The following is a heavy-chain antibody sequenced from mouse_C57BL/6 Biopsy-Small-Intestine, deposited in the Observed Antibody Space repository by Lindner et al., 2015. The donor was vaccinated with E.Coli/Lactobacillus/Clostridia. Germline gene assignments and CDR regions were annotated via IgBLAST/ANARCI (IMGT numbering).Heavy chain of an antibody. D-gene: IGHD1-1*02. Sequence: SVKVSCKASGYTFTDYHIHWVRRAPGQGLEWMAHINPTSGGPIYAQKFQGRVTLTRDTAISTVYLELTRLTSDDTAVYYCARDGSRVGVGDFWGQGTLVTVSP. J-gene: IGHJ4*01. CDR3: ARDGSRVGVGDF. CDR1: GYTFTDYH. V-gene: IGHV1-18*01. CDR2: INPTSGGP.